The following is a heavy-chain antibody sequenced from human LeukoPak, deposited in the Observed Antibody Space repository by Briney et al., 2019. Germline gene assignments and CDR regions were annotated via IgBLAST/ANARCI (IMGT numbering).Heavy chain of an antibody. CDR2: IYYSGST. V-gene: IGHV4-59*01. J-gene: IGHJ4*02. Sequence: PSETLSLTCSISDGSISSYYWNWIRQCPGKGLEWIGYIYYSGSTNYNPSLKSRVTISVDTSKNQFSLKLSSVTAADTAVYYCARDEGYSGYGHYDYWGQGTLVTVSS. CDR3: ARDEGYSGYGHYDY. CDR1: DGSISSYY. D-gene: IGHD5-12*01.